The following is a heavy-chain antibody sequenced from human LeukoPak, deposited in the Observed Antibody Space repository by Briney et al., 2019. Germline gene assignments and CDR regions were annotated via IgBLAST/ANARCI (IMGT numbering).Heavy chain of an antibody. CDR1: GFTFSSYG. V-gene: IGHV3-30*03. Sequence: GGSLRLSCAASGFTFSSYGMHWVRQAPGKGLEWVAVISYDGSNKYYADSVKGRFTISRDNSKNTLYLQMNSLRAEDTAVYYCGGATSFDYWSQGTLVTVSS. CDR3: GGATSFDY. J-gene: IGHJ4*02. D-gene: IGHD1-26*01. CDR2: ISYDGSNK.